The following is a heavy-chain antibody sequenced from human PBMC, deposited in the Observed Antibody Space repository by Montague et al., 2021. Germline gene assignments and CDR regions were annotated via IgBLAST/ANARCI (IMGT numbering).Heavy chain of an antibody. CDR2: IYDSGTT. D-gene: IGHD7-27*01. Sequence: SETLSLTCTVTGGSISEFYWSWIRQSPAKGLEWIGYIYDSGTTNYNPSLKSRVTISADTSMNQSSLNLRSVTAADTAVYFCARRLGIRAPFDYWGQGTLVTVSS. V-gene: IGHV4-59*08. CDR1: GGSISEFY. J-gene: IGHJ4*02. CDR3: ARRLGIRAPFDY.